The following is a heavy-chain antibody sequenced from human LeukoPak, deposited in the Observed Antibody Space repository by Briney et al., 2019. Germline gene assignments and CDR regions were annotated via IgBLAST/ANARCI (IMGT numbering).Heavy chain of an antibody. J-gene: IGHJ6*03. D-gene: IGHD3-10*01. CDR2: INSDGSST. Sequence: PGGSLRLSCAASGFTFSSYWMHWVRQAPGKGLVWVSRINSDGSSTSYADSVKGRFTISRDNAKNTLYLQMNSLRAEDTAVYYCARDPRSVRYGSGTSYYYMDVWGKGTTVTVSS. V-gene: IGHV3-74*01. CDR3: ARDPRSVRYGSGTSYYYMDV. CDR1: GFTFSSYW.